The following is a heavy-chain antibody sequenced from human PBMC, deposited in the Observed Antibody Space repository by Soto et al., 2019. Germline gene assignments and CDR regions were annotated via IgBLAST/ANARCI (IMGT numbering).Heavy chain of an antibody. J-gene: IGHJ6*02. Sequence: QVQLQQWGAGLLKPSETLSLTCAVYGGYFSRYYWSWIRQPPGKGLEWIGTINHSGSTNYNPSLKSRVNMSVDTSNNQFSLELRSVTAADASVYFCASDPGRPYYYYQYGMDVWGQGTTVTVSS. CDR2: INHSGST. CDR3: ASDPGRPYYYYQYGMDV. V-gene: IGHV4-34*01. CDR1: GGYFSRYY.